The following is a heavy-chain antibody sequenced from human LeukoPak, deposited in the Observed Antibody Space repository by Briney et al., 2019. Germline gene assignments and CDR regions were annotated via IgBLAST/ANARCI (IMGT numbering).Heavy chain of an antibody. CDR2: IYYTGTT. D-gene: IGHD6-13*01. Sequence: SETLSLTCTVSGGSINSAAYYWGWVRQPPGKGLDWIGSIYYTGTTYYSPSLQTRATLSFDTSKNQFSLKLTSVTAADTAVYFCARRPIAAGNNWFDPWGQGTLVTVSS. CDR1: GGSINSAAYY. CDR3: ARRPIAAGNNWFDP. V-gene: IGHV4-39*01. J-gene: IGHJ5*02.